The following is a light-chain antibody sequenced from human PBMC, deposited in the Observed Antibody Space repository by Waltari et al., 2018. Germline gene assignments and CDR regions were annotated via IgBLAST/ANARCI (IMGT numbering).Light chain of an antibody. V-gene: IGKV1-5*03. CDR2: KAS. CDR1: QSISYY. J-gene: IGKJ2*01. CDR3: QQYSSYST. Sequence: DIQMTQSPSTLSASLGARVPITCRASQSISYYLAWYQHKPGKAPELLISKASILESGVPSRFSGTGAGTEFTLTISSLQPDDLATYFCQQYSSYSTFGQGTKLEIK.